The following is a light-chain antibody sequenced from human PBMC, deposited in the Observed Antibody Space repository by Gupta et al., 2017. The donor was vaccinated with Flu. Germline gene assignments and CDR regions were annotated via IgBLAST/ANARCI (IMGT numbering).Light chain of an antibody. J-gene: IGKJ2*01. CDR1: QGISSY. V-gene: IGKV1-9*01. Sequence: DIQLTQSPSFLSASVGDRVTITCRASQGISSYLAWYQQKPGKAPKLLIYDASTLQGGVPSRFAGSGSGTEFTLTISSLQPEAFATYYCQQLNSYPRYTFGQGTKLEI. CDR2: DAS. CDR3: QQLNSYPRYT.